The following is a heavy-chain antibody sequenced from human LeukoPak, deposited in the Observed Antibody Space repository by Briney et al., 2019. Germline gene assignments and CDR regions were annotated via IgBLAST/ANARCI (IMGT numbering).Heavy chain of an antibody. Sequence: ASVKVSCKASGYTFINYGITWVRQAPGQGLEWMGWITTYNGNTCYAQNFQGRVTMTADTSTSTAYMEVRSLRSDDTAVYYCARLSPPIASFCSGGTCYSGGFDPWGQGTLVTVSS. J-gene: IGHJ5*02. D-gene: IGHD2-15*01. CDR3: ARLSPPIASFCSGGTCYSGGFDP. CDR1: GYTFINYG. V-gene: IGHV1-18*01. CDR2: ITTYNGNT.